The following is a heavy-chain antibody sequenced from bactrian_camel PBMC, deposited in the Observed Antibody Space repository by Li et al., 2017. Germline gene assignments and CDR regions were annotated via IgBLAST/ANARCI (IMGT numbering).Heavy chain of an antibody. Sequence: HVQLVESGGGSVEAGGSLRLSCVASGYPDYGEYCMGWFRQGAGKQREQREGIGVIKSDGATNYAHQFEGRFTISRDNAKNTLYLDLNSLKPEDTGVYYCARVAPGGPACVWSMPPFAKFQGQGTQVTVS. D-gene: IGHD7*01. J-gene: IGHJ4*01. CDR2: IKSDGAT. CDR1: GYPDYGEYC. V-gene: IGHV3S53*01.